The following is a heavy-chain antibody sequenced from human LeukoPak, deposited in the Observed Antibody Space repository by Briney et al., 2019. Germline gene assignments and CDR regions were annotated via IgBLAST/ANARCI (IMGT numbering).Heavy chain of an antibody. CDR1: GFTVSSNY. Sequence: GGSLRLSCAASGFTVSSNYMSWVRQAPGKGLEWVSIIYSGGSTYYADSVKGRFTISRDNSKNTLYLQMNSLRAEDTAVYYCARVSYGGNSGGAFDIWGQGTMVTVSS. J-gene: IGHJ3*02. CDR3: ARVSYGGNSGGAFDI. D-gene: IGHD4-23*01. V-gene: IGHV3-66*01. CDR2: IYSGGST.